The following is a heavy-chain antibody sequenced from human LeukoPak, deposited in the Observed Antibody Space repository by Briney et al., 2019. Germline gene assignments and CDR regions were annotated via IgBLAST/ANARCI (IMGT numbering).Heavy chain of an antibody. CDR1: GFTFSSYA. CDR2: ISGSGGST. CDR3: AKDLPDFWSGYDDAFDI. V-gene: IGHV3-23*01. Sequence: GGSLRLSCAASGFTFSSYAMSWVRQAPGKGLEWVSAISGSGGSTYYADPVKGRFTISRDNSKNTLYLQMNSLRAEDTAVYYCAKDLPDFWSGYDDAFDIWGQGTMVTVSS. D-gene: IGHD3-3*01. J-gene: IGHJ3*02.